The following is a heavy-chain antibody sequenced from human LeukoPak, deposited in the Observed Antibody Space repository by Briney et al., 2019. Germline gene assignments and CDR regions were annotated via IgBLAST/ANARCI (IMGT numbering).Heavy chain of an antibody. J-gene: IGHJ5*02. V-gene: IGHV1-8*02. CDR3: ARVIVDLSFDP. CDR2: MNPNSGNT. Sequence: ASVKVSCKASGYTFTTYAMNWVRQAPGQGLEWMGWMNPNSGNTGYAQKFQGRVTMTRNTSISTAYMELSSLRSEDTAVYYCARVIVDLSFDPWGQGTLVTVSS. D-gene: IGHD2-15*01. CDR1: GYTFTTYA.